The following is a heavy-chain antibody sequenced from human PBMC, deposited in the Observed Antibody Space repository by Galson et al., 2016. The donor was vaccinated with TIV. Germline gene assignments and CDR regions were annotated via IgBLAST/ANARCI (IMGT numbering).Heavy chain of an antibody. Sequence: QSGAEVKKPGESLQISCKGSGYTVHSYWIAWVRQMPGKGLAWMGIIYLGDSSTTFSPSFQGQVTITADKSINTVYLQCTTLQASDSATYYCARNRHYDDWTGSSMDVWGQGTTVIVSS. CDR3: ARNRHYDDWTGSSMDV. J-gene: IGHJ6*02. D-gene: IGHD3-3*01. CDR1: GYTVHSYW. CDR2: IYLGDSST. V-gene: IGHV5-51*01.